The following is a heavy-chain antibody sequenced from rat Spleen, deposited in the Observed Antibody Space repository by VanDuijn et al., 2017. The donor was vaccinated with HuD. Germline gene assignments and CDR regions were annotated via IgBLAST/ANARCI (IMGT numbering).Heavy chain of an antibody. Sequence: EVQLVESGGGLVQPGRSMKLSCAASGFTFSSFPMAWVRQAPTKGLEWVASISTSGGSTYYRDSVKGRFTVSRDNAKSTLYLQMDSLRSEDTATYYCAREADKPFHYFDYWGQGVMVTVSS. CDR2: ISTSGGST. CDR3: AREADKPFHYFDY. D-gene: IGHD1-6*01. CDR1: GFTFSSFP. J-gene: IGHJ2*01. V-gene: IGHV5-46*01.